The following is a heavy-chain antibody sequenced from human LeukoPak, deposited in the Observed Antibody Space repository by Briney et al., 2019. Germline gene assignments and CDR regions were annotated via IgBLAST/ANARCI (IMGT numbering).Heavy chain of an antibody. Sequence: GGSLRLSCAASGFTFSSFSMNWVRQAPGKGLEWVSYISSSGSTIYYADSVKGRFTISRDNAKNSLYLQMNSLRAEDTAVYYCAMGRGYSYEGVYFDYWGQGTLVTVSS. V-gene: IGHV3-48*04. D-gene: IGHD5-18*01. CDR1: GFTFSSFS. CDR3: AMGRGYSYEGVYFDY. J-gene: IGHJ4*02. CDR2: ISSSGSTI.